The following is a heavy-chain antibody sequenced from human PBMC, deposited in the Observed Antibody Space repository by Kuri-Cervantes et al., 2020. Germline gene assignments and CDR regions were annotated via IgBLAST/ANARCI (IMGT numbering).Heavy chain of an antibody. D-gene: IGHD3-16*01. Sequence: GGSRRLSCVASGFTYSSYSMNWVRQAPGKGLEWVSSISSSSSYIYYADSVKGRFTISRDNAKNSLFLQKNSLRAEDTAVYYCARDGGSGSLDYYYYMDVWGKGTTVTVSS. CDR1: GFTYSSYS. J-gene: IGHJ6*03. CDR2: ISSSSSYI. V-gene: IGHV3-21*01. CDR3: ARDGGSGSLDYYYYMDV.